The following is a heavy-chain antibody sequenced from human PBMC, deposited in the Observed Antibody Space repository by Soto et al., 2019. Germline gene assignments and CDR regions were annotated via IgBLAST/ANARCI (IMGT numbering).Heavy chain of an antibody. V-gene: IGHV4-59*08. Sequence: QVQLQQSGPGLVTPSETLSLTCAVSGGSISSYYWCWFRQPPGKGLVWIGYIYYIGSTNYNPSLQSRVTISVDTSKNHFSLKLSSVTAEDTAVYYCARRGGDYFEYRGQGTLVTVSS. D-gene: IGHD3-16*01. CDR1: GGSISSYY. CDR2: IYYIGST. J-gene: IGHJ4*02. CDR3: ARRGGDYFEY.